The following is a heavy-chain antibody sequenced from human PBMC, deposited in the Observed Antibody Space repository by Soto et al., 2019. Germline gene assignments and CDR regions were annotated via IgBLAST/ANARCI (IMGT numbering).Heavy chain of an antibody. CDR2: IIPMFGTA. D-gene: IGHD2-21*02. Sequence: AVKVSCKASGGTFSRYALSWVRQAPGQGLEWMGGIIPMFGTANYAQNFQGRVTITADKSTSTPYMELSSLRSEDTAVYYCARDHCYGDYRDHYYGIDGWGPAITLTVSS. V-gene: IGHV1-69*06. CDR3: ARDHCYGDYRDHYYGIDG. J-gene: IGHJ6*02. CDR1: GGTFSRYA.